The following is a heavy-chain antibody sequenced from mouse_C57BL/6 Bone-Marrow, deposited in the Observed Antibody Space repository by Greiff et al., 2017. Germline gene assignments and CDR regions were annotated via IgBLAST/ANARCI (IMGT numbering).Heavy chain of an antibody. CDR1: GYTFTSYW. CDR2: IYPGSGST. Sequence: QVQLQQPGAELVKPGASVKMSCKASGYTFTSYWITWVKQRPGQGLERIGDIYPGSGSTNYNEKFKSKATLTVDTSSSTAYMQLSSLTSEDSAVYYCARRVSIYDGYYGGYFDVWGTGTTVTVSS. CDR3: ARRVSIYDGYYGGYFDV. D-gene: IGHD2-3*01. J-gene: IGHJ1*03. V-gene: IGHV1-55*01.